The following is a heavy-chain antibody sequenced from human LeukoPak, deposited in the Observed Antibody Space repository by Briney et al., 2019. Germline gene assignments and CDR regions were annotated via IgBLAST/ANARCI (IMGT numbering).Heavy chain of an antibody. V-gene: IGHV4-59*12. D-gene: IGHD2-15*01. J-gene: IGHJ3*02. CDR2: IYYRGST. CDR1: GGSISSDY. CDR3: ARGFQYCSGGSCYGDAFDI. Sequence: SETLSLTCTVSGGSISSDYWSWIRQPPGKGLEWIGYIYYRGSTNYNSSLKSRVIISVDTPKNQLSLKLSSVTAADTAVYYCARGFQYCSGGSCYGDAFDIWGQGTMVTVSS.